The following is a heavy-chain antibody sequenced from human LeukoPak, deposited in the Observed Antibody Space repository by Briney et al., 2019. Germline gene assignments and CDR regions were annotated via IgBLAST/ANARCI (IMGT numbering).Heavy chain of an antibody. CDR2: IYYSGST. D-gene: IGHD3-3*01. Sequence: SETLSLTCTVSGGSISSYYWSWIRQPPGKGLEWIGYIYYSGSTNYNPSLKSRVTISVDTSKNQFSLKLSSVTAADTAVYYCARCSVLRFLECGDGFDYWGQGTLVTVSS. J-gene: IGHJ4*02. CDR1: GGSISSYY. CDR3: ARCSVLRFLECGDGFDY. V-gene: IGHV4-59*01.